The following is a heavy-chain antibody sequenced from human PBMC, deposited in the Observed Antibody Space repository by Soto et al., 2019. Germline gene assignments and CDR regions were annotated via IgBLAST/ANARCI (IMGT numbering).Heavy chain of an antibody. V-gene: IGHV1-69*02. CDR3: EGGGPGGTGDP. CDR1: GGTFSSYT. J-gene: IGHJ5*02. CDR2: IIPILGIA. D-gene: IGHD2-15*01. Sequence: QVQLVQSGAEVKKPGSSVKVSCKASGGTFSSYTISWVRQAPGQGLEWMGRIIPILGIANYAQKFQGRVTXTXAKSTSTAYMEVRSLRSEETAVYYCEGGGPGGTGDPWGQGTLVTVSS.